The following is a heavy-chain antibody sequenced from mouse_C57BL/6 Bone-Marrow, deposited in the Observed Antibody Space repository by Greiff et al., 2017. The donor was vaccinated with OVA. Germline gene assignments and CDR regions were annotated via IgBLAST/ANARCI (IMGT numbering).Heavy chain of an antibody. CDR1: GFSLTSYG. CDR2: IWSGGST. J-gene: IGHJ3*01. V-gene: IGHV2-2*01. CDR3: ARGDPAWFAY. D-gene: IGHD3-3*01. Sequence: QVQLQQSGPGLVQPSQSLSITCTVSGFSLTSYGVHWVRQSPGKGLEWLGVIWSGGSTDYNAAFISRLSISKDNSKTQVFFKMNSLQADDTAIYYSARGDPAWFAYWGQGTLVTVSA.